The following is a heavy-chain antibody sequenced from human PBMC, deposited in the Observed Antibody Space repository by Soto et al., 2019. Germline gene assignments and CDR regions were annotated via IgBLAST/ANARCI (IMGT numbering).Heavy chain of an antibody. CDR3: TNRSRSYYDFWSGYYTGDWFDP. Sequence: GASVKVSCKVSGYTLTELSMHWVRPAPGKGLEWMGGFDPEDGETIYAQKFQGRVTMTEDTSTDTAYMELSSLRSEDTAVYYCTNRSRSYYDFWSGYYTGDWFDPWGQGTLVTVSS. CDR1: GYTLTELS. J-gene: IGHJ5*02. D-gene: IGHD3-3*01. CDR2: FDPEDGET. V-gene: IGHV1-24*01.